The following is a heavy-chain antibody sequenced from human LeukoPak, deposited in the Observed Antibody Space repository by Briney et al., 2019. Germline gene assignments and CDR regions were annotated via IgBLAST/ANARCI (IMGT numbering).Heavy chain of an antibody. V-gene: IGHV4-59*01. Sequence: SETLSLTCTVSGGSISSYYWSWIRQPPGKGLEWIGYIYYSGSTNYNPSLKSRVTISVDTSKNQFSLKLSSVTAADTAVYYCARARWNYGISLDYWGQGTLVTVSS. CDR2: IYYSGST. J-gene: IGHJ4*02. CDR3: ARARWNYGISLDY. D-gene: IGHD1-7*01. CDR1: GGSISSYY.